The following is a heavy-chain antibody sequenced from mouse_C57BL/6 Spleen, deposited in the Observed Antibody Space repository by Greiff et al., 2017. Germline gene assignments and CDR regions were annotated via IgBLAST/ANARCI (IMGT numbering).Heavy chain of an antibody. Sequence: VQLQQSGAELVRPGASVTLSCKASGYTFTDYEMHWVKQTPVHGLEWIGAIDPETGGTAYNQKFKGKAILTADKSSSTAYMELRSLTSEDSAVYYGTRGGYGSSPSFDYWGQGTTLTVSS. CDR2: IDPETGGT. J-gene: IGHJ2*01. D-gene: IGHD1-1*01. V-gene: IGHV1-15*01. CDR3: TRGGYGSSPSFDY. CDR1: GYTFTDYE.